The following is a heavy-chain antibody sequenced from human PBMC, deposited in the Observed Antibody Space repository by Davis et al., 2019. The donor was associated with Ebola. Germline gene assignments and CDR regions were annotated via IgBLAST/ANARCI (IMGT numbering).Heavy chain of an antibody. D-gene: IGHD6-13*01. CDR2: INHSGST. J-gene: IGHJ5*02. V-gene: IGHV4-34*01. Sequence: MPSETLSLTCAVYGGSFSGYYWTWIRQPPGRGLEWIGEINHSGSTNYSPSLKSRVTISVDTSKNEFSLKLSSVTATDTAVYYCARRIAADWFDPWGQGTLVTVSS. CDR1: GGSFSGYY. CDR3: ARRIAADWFDP.